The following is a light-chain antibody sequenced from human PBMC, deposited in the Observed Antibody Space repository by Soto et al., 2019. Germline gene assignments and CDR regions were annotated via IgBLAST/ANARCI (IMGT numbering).Light chain of an antibody. V-gene: IGKV1-5*03. CDR1: QSVTTW. Sequence: DIQMTQYPYTLSASVGDRVTITCRASQSVTTWLAWYQQKPGKAPKLLIYKASNLESGLPSRFTGSGSGTEFTLTISSLQSDDFATYYCQQYSTYPITFGQGTRLEIK. CDR2: KAS. J-gene: IGKJ5*01. CDR3: QQYSTYPIT.